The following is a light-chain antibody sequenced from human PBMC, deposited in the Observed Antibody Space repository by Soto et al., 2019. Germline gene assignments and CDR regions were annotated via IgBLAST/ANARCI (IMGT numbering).Light chain of an antibody. Sequence: DIQMTQSPSSLSASVGDRVTITCRASQGISTFLAWYQQKPGKVPKLLIYAASTLQSGVPSRFSGSGSGTDFSLTISSLQPKDIPTYDCQKYNSAPYTLCQGTKLEMK. V-gene: IGKV1-27*01. CDR2: AAS. CDR1: QGISTF. CDR3: QKYNSAPYT. J-gene: IGKJ2*01.